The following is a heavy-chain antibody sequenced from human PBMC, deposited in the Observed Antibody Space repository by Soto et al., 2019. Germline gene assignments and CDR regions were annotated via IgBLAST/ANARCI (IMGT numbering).Heavy chain of an antibody. CDR3: ARGDRFYDFWSGYHDAFDI. CDR2: IIPIFGTA. CDR1: GGTFSSYA. D-gene: IGHD3-3*01. V-gene: IGHV1-69*13. Sequence: PSVKVSCKASGGTFSSYAISWVRQAPGQGLEWMGGIIPIFGTANYAQKFQGRVTITADESTSTAYMELSSLRSEDTAVYYCARGDRFYDFWSGYHDAFDIWGQGTMVTVSS. J-gene: IGHJ3*02.